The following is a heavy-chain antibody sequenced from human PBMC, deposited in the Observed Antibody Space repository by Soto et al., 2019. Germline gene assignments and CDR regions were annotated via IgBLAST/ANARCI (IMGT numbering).Heavy chain of an antibody. D-gene: IGHD6-19*01. V-gene: IGHV4-59*08. CDR2: IYYSGST. J-gene: IGHJ4*02. CDR1: GGSISSYY. Sequence: QVQLQESGPGLVKPSETLSLTCTVSGGSISSYYWSWIRQPPGKGLEWIGYIYYSGSTNYNPSLKXRVTISVDTSKNPFSLKLSSVPAADTAVYYCARRYGSGFDYWGQGTLVTVSS. CDR3: ARRYGSGFDY.